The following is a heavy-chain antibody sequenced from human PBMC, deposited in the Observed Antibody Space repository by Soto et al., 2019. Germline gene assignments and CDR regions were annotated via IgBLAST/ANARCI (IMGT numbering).Heavy chain of an antibody. J-gene: IGHJ6*02. D-gene: IGHD3-3*01. Sequence: SGPTLVNPTQTLTLTCTFSGFSLSTSGMCVSWIRQPPGKALEWLARIDWDDDKYYSTSLKTRLTISKDTSKNQVVLTMTNMDPVDTATYYCVRLPYITIFGVVPASSMDVWGQGTTVTVSS. V-gene: IGHV2-70*11. CDR1: GFSLSTSGMC. CDR2: IDWDDDK. CDR3: VRLPYITIFGVVPASSMDV.